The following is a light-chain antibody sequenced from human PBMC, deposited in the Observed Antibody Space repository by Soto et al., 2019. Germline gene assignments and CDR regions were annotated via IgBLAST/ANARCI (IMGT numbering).Light chain of an antibody. CDR3: SSYATTDKGGV. CDR1: SSDVGGYNY. Sequence: QSVLTQPASVSGSPGQSITISCTGTSSDVGGYNYVSWYQQHPGKAPKLIIYEVSNRPSGISNRFSGSKSGNTASLTISGLQAEDEAYYYCSSYATTDKGGVFGAGTKVTVL. J-gene: IGLJ1*01. V-gene: IGLV2-14*01. CDR2: EVS.